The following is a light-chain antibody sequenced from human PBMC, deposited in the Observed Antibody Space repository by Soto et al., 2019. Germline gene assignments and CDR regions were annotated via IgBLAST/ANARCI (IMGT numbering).Light chain of an antibody. CDR3: QQSYSSPYT. V-gene: IGKV1-39*01. CDR2: GAS. CDR1: QSITNY. J-gene: IGKJ2*01. Sequence: DIQMTQSPSSLSASVGDRVTITCRASQSITNYLNWYQQKPGKAPRLLIYGASNLQSGVPSRFSGSGSGTDFSFTISGLQPEDIATYYCQQSYSSPYTFCQGTKLEIK.